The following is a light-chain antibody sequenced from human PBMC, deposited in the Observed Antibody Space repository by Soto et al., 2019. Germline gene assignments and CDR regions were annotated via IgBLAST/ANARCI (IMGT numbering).Light chain of an antibody. Sequence: QSVLTQPRSVSGSPGQSVTISCTGTSSDVGSYNYVSWYQQHPGKAPKLMLFDVSKRPAGVPDRFSGSKSGNTASLAISGLQAEDEADYYCCSYAGSVTLFGGGTKLTVL. CDR1: SSDVGSYNY. CDR2: DVS. J-gene: IGLJ2*01. CDR3: CSYAGSVTL. V-gene: IGLV2-11*01.